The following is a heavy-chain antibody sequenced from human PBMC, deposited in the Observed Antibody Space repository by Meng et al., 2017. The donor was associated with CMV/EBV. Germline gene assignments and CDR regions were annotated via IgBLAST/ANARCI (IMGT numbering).Heavy chain of an antibody. CDR1: GFSLSTSGVG. J-gene: IGHJ4*02. Sequence: QITLKESGPTLVKPTXTLTPTCTFSGFSLSTSGVGVGWIRPPPGKALEWLALIYWDDDKRYSPSLKSRLTITKDTSKNQVVLTMTNMDPVDTATYYCAHSRITIFGVVPYYFDYWGQGTLVTVAS. CDR3: AHSRITIFGVVPYYFDY. CDR2: IYWDDDK. D-gene: IGHD3-3*01. V-gene: IGHV2-5*02.